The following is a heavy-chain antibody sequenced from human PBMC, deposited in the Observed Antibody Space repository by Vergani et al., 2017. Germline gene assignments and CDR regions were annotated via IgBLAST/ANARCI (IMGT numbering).Heavy chain of an antibody. CDR2: IWYDGSNK. Sequence: QVQLVESGGGVVQPGRSLRLSRAASGFTFSSYGMHRVRQAPGKGLEWVAVIWYDGSNKYYADSVKGRFTISRDNSKNTLYLQMNSLRAEDTAVYYCARDWAPYYYDSSGYYYPEYFQHWGQGTLVTVSS. CDR1: GFTFSSYG. J-gene: IGHJ1*01. CDR3: ARDWAPYYYDSSGYYYPEYFQH. V-gene: IGHV3-33*01. D-gene: IGHD3-22*01.